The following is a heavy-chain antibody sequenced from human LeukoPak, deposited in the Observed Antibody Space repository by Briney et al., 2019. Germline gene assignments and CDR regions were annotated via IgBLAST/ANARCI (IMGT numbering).Heavy chain of an antibody. V-gene: IGHV3-21*01. CDR1: GFTFSSYS. CDR3: ARMLSLSIFDY. J-gene: IGHJ4*02. D-gene: IGHD3-16*01. Sequence: GGSLRLSCAASGFTFSSYSMNWVRQAPGKGLEWVSSISSSSYIYYADSVKGRFTISRDNAKNSLYLQMNSLRAEDTAVYYCARMLSLSIFDYWGQGTLVTVSS. CDR2: ISSSSYI.